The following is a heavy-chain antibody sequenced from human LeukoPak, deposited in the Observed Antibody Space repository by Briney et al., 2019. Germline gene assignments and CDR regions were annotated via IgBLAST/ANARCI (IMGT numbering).Heavy chain of an antibody. CDR3: ARGKMVGATAWGGLDY. CDR2: INWNGGST. CDR1: GFTFDDHD. V-gene: IGHV3-20*04. D-gene: IGHD1-26*01. J-gene: IGHJ4*02. Sequence: GGSLRLSCVASGFTFDDHDMSWVRQAPGKGLEWVSNINWNGGSTGYADSVKGRFTISRDNAKNSLYLQMNSLRAEDTVFYYCARGKMVGATAWGGLDYWGQGTLVTVSS.